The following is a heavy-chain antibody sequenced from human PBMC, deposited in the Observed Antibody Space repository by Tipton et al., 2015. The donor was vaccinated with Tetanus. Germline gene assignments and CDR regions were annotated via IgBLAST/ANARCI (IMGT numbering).Heavy chain of an antibody. CDR1: GGSISTGTYY. Sequence: TLSLTCTVSGGSISTGTYYWGWIRQPPGKGLEWIGSLDYSGNTYYNSSLMSRVTISVDTSKNQFSLRLNSVTAVDTAVYYCAKSDRVTRTSWYFHDWGQGTLVTVSS. CDR2: LDYSGNT. CDR3: AKSDRVTRTSWYFHD. V-gene: IGHV4-39*01. J-gene: IGHJ4*02. D-gene: IGHD2-2*01.